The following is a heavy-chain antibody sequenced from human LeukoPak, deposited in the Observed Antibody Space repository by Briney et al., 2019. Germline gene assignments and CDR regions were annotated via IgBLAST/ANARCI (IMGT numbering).Heavy chain of an antibody. D-gene: IGHD5-12*01. Sequence: GGSLRLSCAASRFGFSSYAVSWVRQGPGKGLEWVSSVTGIVGRTYYADSVDGRFTISRDNSKSTVYLQMNSLRAEDTAVYYCAKYMTPDTVAAIPPFDYWGQGTLVTVSS. J-gene: IGHJ4*02. CDR3: AKYMTPDTVAAIPPFDY. CDR1: RFGFSSYA. CDR2: VTGIVGRT. V-gene: IGHV3-23*01.